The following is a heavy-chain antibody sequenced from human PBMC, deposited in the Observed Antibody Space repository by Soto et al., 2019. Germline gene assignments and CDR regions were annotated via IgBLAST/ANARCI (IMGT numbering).Heavy chain of an antibody. Sequence: GGSLRLSCAASGFTVSSNYMSWVRQAPGKGLEWVSVIYSGGSTYYADSVKGRFTISRDNSKNTLYLQINSLRAEDTVVYYCARGLPGYSSSWSVPDYWGQGTLVTVSS. V-gene: IGHV3-66*01. D-gene: IGHD6-13*01. CDR3: ARGLPGYSSSWSVPDY. CDR2: IYSGGST. CDR1: GFTVSSNY. J-gene: IGHJ4*02.